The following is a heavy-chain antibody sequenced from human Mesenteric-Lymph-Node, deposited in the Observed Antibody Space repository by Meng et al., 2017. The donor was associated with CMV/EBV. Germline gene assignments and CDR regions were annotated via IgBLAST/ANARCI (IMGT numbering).Heavy chain of an antibody. V-gene: IGHV1-69*05. CDR1: RGTFSSYA. Sequence: SVPVPCKASRGTFSSYAISWVRQAPGQGLEWMGGIIPIFGTANYAQKFQGRVTITTDESTSTAYMELSSLRSEDTAVYYCARDLGSGWYPSFDYWGQGTLVTVSS. D-gene: IGHD6-19*01. CDR3: ARDLGSGWYPSFDY. J-gene: IGHJ4*02. CDR2: IIPIFGTA.